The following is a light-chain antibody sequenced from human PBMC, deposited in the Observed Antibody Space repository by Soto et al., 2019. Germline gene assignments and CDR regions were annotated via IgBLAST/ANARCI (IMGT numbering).Light chain of an antibody. CDR1: QNIINY. CDR2: AAS. V-gene: IGKV1-39*01. J-gene: IGKJ2*01. CDR3: QQNYGTPYT. Sequence: DIQMTQSPSSLSASVGDTVTITCRASQNIINYLNWYQQKPGKAPKLLIYAASSLHSGVPSRFSGSGSGTDFTLTISSLQPEDFATYFCQQNYGTPYTFGQGTVLEIK.